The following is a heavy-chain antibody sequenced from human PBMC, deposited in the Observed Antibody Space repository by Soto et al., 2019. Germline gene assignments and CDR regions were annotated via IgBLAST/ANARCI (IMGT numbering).Heavy chain of an antibody. D-gene: IGHD3-9*01. CDR2: INHSGST. CDR1: GGSFSGYY. V-gene: IGHV4-34*01. Sequence: SETLSLTCAVYGGSFSGYYWSWIRQPPGKGLEWIGEINHSGSTNYNPSLKSRVTISVDTSKNQFSLKLSSVTAADTAVYYCARGATGYYNYYYYYYMDVWGKGTTVTVSS. CDR3: ARGATGYYNYYYYYYMDV. J-gene: IGHJ6*03.